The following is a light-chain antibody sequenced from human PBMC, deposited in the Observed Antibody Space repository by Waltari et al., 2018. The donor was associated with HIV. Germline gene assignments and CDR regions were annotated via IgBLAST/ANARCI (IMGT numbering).Light chain of an antibody. CDR1: SSTLGKYV. J-gene: IGLJ1*01. CDR3: ALWDDSVNGYV. Sequence: QSALTPPPPTSGTPGQRVTISCSCSSSTLGKYVVTWYQQIPGTAPKLLVSGRDQRPSGVPNRFSGSKSGTSGSLAISGLQSEDEGDYYCALWDDSVNGYVFGTGTKVTVL. V-gene: IGLV1-44*01. CDR2: GRD.